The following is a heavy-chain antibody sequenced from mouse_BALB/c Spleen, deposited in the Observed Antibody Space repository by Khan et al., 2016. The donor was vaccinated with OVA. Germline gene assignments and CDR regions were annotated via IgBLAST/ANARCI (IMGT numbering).Heavy chain of an antibody. V-gene: IGHV1-7*01. CDR3: ARRGLRWDFDY. CDR1: GYTFTNYW. CDR2: INPSTGYT. Sequence: QVQLQQSGAELAKPGASVKMSCKASGYTFTNYWILWVKQRPGQGLEWIGYINPSTGYTEYNQNFKDKATLTSAKSSSTAYMQLSSLTSEDSAVYYAARRGLRWDFDYWGQGTTLTVSS. D-gene: IGHD1-1*01. J-gene: IGHJ2*01.